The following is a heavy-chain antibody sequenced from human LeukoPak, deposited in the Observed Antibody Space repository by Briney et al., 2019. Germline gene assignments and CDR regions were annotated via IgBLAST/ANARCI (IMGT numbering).Heavy chain of an antibody. CDR3: VRDIVAGSGSYSD. D-gene: IGHD3-10*01. CDR2: IRGDGGDA. CDR1: GFTFRSAW. J-gene: IGHJ4*02. Sequence: GSLGLSCAASGFTFRSAWMHWVRQAPGKGLVWVSRIRGDGGDANYADFVKGRYTISRDNAKSTLYLQMNGLGVEDTAVYYCVRDIVAGSGSYSDWGQGTLVTVSS. V-gene: IGHV3-74*01.